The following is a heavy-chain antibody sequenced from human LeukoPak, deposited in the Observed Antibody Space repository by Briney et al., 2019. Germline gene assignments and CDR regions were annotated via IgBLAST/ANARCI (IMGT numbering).Heavy chain of an antibody. V-gene: IGHV1-2*02. CDR1: GYTFTGYY. CDR2: INPNSGGT. J-gene: IGHJ4*02. Sequence: ASVKVSCTASGYTFTGYYMHWVRQAPGQGLEWMGWINPNSGGTNYAQKFQGRVTMTRDTSISTAYMELSRLRSDDTAVYYCARVVAAVAGKFAKYYFDYWGQGTLVTVSS. D-gene: IGHD6-19*01. CDR3: ARVVAAVAGKFAKYYFDY.